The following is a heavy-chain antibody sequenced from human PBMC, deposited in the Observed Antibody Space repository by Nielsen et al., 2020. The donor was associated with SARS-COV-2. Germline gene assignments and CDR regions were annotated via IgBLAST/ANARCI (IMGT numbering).Heavy chain of an antibody. J-gene: IGHJ4*02. V-gene: IGHV3-21*01. Sequence: GGSLRLSCTASGVTFSNNAMTWVRQAPGKGLEWVSSIGNSGDNIYYADSVKGRFTISRDNAKNSLYLQMNSLRAEDTAVYYCARDNYDFWSGYYSPPPNDFDYWGQGTLVTVSS. CDR2: IGNSGDNI. CDR3: ARDNYDFWSGYYSPPPNDFDY. CDR1: GVTFSNNA. D-gene: IGHD3-3*01.